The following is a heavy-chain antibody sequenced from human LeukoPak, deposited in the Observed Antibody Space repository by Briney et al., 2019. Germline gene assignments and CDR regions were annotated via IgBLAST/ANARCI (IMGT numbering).Heavy chain of an antibody. CDR1: GFTFTSYS. V-gene: IGHV3-23*01. Sequence: PGGSLRLSCAASGFTFTSYSMSWVRQAPGKGLEWVSGTSDRGDYTYYADSVKGRFTISRDNSKNTLYLQMNSLRAEDTAVYYCAKSTMVRGVILAKTYYFDYWGQGTLVTVSS. CDR3: AKSTMVRGVILAKTYYFDY. D-gene: IGHD3-10*01. CDR2: TSDRGDYT. J-gene: IGHJ4*02.